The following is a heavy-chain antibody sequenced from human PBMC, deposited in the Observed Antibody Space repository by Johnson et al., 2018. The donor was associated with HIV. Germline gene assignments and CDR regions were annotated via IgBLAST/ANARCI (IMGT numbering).Heavy chain of an antibody. CDR1: GFTFSDHY. Sequence: VQLVESGGGLVQPGGSLRLSCAASGFTFSDHYMDWVRQAPGKGLEWVGRSKNKPNSYTTEYAASVKGRFTISRDDSKNTLYLQMNSLKTEDTAVYYCTTGTGTTTLYALDIWGQGTMVTVSS. D-gene: IGHD1-7*01. CDR3: TTGTGTTTLYALDI. J-gene: IGHJ3*02. CDR2: SKNKPNSYTT. V-gene: IGHV3-72*01.